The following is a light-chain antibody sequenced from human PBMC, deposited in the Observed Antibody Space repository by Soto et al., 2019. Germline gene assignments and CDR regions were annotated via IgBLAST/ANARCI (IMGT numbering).Light chain of an antibody. CDR2: DVI. Sequence: SALTQPSSVSGSPGQSIAISCPGTSSDVGYYNYVSWYQQHPGKAPNVMLYDVINRPSGVPDRFSGSKSGNTASLTISGLQAEDEADYYCSSYTSSSTYVFGTGTKVTVL. J-gene: IGLJ1*01. CDR1: SSDVGYYNY. CDR3: SSYTSSSTYV. V-gene: IGLV2-14*01.